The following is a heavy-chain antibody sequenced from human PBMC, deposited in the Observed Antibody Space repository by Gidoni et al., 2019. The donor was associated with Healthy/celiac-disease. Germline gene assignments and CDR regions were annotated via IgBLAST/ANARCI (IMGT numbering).Heavy chain of an antibody. CDR3: ARGGYCSSTSCYTGPDY. Sequence: QVQLQESGPGLVQPSQTLSLTCTVSGGSISSGGYYWSWIRQHPGKGLEWIGYIYYSGSTYYNPSLKSRVTISVDTSKNQFSLKLSSVTAADTAVYYCARGGYCSSTSCYTGPDYWGQGTLVTVSS. CDR1: GGSISSGGYY. CDR2: IYYSGST. D-gene: IGHD2-2*02. V-gene: IGHV4-31*03. J-gene: IGHJ4*02.